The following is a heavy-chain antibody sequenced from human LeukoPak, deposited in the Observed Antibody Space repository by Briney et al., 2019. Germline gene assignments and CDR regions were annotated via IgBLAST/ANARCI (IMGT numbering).Heavy chain of an antibody. V-gene: IGHV1-18*01. J-gene: IGHJ6*02. Sequence: ASVKVSCKASGYTFTSYVISWVRQAPGQGLEWMGWISAYNGNTNYAQKLQGRVTMTTDTSTSTAYMELRSLRSDDTAVYYCARDRPFGVVILDYYYGMDVWGQGTTVTVSS. CDR2: ISAYNGNT. D-gene: IGHD3-3*01. CDR3: ARDRPFGVVILDYYYGMDV. CDR1: GYTFTSYV.